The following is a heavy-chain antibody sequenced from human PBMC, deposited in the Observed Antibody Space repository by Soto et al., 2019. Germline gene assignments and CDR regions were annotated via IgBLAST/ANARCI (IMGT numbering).Heavy chain of an antibody. V-gene: IGHV4-59*11. CDR2: IYYSGST. CDR3: ARNYDSSGYYYPGPFDY. Sequence: PSETLSLTCTVSGGTISGHYWTWIRQPPGKRLEWIGYIYYSGSTNYNPSLKSRVTISVDTSKNQFSLKLSSVTAADTAVYYCARNYDSSGYYYPGPFDYWGQGTLVTVSS. D-gene: IGHD3-22*01. CDR1: GGTISGHY. J-gene: IGHJ4*02.